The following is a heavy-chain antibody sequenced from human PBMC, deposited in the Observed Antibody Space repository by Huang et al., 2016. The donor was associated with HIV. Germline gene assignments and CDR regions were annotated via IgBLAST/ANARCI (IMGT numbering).Heavy chain of an antibody. Sequence: QVQLVQSGAEEKKPGSSVKVSCKASGGSFRNFAIGWVRQAPGQGLEWMGGIIPTLGKAKYAQKVQGRVTIIADESTSTAYMELSSLRSEDTAVYYCATVDYYDTSGPQRGYFDNWGQGTLVTVSS. J-gene: IGHJ4*02. V-gene: IGHV1-69*01. CDR2: IIPTLGKA. D-gene: IGHD3-22*01. CDR3: ATVDYYDTSGPQRGYFDN. CDR1: GGSFRNFA.